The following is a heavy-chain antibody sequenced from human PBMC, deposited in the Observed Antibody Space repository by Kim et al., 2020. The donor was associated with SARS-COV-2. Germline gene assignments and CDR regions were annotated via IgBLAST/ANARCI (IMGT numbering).Heavy chain of an antibody. D-gene: IGHD3-10*01. CDR1: GGSFSGYY. CDR2: INHSGST. Sequence: SETLSLTCAVYGGSFSGYYWSWIRQPPGKGLEWIGEINHSGSTNYNPSLKSRVTISVDTSKNQFSLKLSSVTAADTAVYYCARGARYGSGSYYNKRTSLSNGMDVWGQGTTVTVSS. J-gene: IGHJ6*02. V-gene: IGHV4-34*01. CDR3: ARGARYGSGSYYNKRTSLSNGMDV.